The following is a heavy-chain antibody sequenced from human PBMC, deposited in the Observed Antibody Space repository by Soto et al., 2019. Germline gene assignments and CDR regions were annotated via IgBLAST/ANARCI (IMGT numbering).Heavy chain of an antibody. CDR1: GFTFSSYP. CDR2: ISRDGIEK. Sequence: GGSLRLSCAASGFTFSSYPIHWVRQAPGQGLEWVAIISRDGIEKHYADSVKGRFTISRDNSKNTLYLQMSSLRDEDTAVYYCAREEIAAYFDXWGHGTLVTVSS. CDR3: AREEIAAYFDX. V-gene: IGHV3-30-3*01. D-gene: IGHD6-13*01. J-gene: IGHJ4*01.